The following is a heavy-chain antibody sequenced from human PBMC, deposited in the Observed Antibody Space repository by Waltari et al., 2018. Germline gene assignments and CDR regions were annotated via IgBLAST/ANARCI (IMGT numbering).Heavy chain of an antibody. CDR2: ISSSSRYI. J-gene: IGHJ3*02. CDR3: ARGKNGYNYAAFDI. V-gene: IGHV3-21*01. CDR1: GFTFSSYS. D-gene: IGHD5-12*01. Sequence: EVQLVESGGGLVKPGGSLRLSCAASGFTFSSYSMNWVRQAPGKGREWVSSISSSSRYIYYADSVKGRFTISRDNAKNSLYLQMNSLRAEDTAVYYCARGKNGYNYAAFDIWGQGTMVTVSS.